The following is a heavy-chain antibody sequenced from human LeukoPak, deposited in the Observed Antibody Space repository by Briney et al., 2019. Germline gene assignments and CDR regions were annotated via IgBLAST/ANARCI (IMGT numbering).Heavy chain of an antibody. CDR1: GGSMNNYY. Sequence: SETLSLTCTVSGGSMNNYYWSWIRKPPGKGLEWIGYVYTSGSTLYNPSLNSRVTISIDTSRNHFSLRLTSVTAADTAVYYCARADSGRDYYYMDVWGKGTTVTVSS. V-gene: IGHV4-4*09. J-gene: IGHJ6*03. CDR2: VYTSGST. CDR3: ARADSGRDYYYMDV. D-gene: IGHD3-22*01.